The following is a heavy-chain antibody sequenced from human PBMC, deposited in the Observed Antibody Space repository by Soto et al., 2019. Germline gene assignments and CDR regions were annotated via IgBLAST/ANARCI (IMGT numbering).Heavy chain of an antibody. Sequence: PGESLKISCKGSGYSFTSYWISWVRQMPGKGLEWMGRIDPSDSYTNYSPSFQGHVTISADKSISTAYLQWSSLKASDTAMYYCARHLLYCSSTSCPDIYYYYGMDVWGQGTTVTVSS. V-gene: IGHV5-10-1*01. J-gene: IGHJ6*02. CDR2: IDPSDSYT. D-gene: IGHD2-2*01. CDR3: ARHLLYCSSTSCPDIYYYYGMDV. CDR1: GYSFTSYW.